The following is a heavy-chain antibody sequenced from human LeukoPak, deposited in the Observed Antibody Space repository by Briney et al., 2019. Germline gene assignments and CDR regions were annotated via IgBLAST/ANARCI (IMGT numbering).Heavy chain of an antibody. D-gene: IGHD3-10*01. J-gene: IGHJ4*02. CDR1: GGSFSGYY. V-gene: IGHV4-34*01. CDR3: ARAVGGDGSGSL. Sequence: SETLSLTCAVYGGSFSGYYWSWIRQPPGKGLEWIGEINHSGSTNYNPSLKSRVTISLDTSKNQISLKLSSVTAADTAVYYCARAVGGDGSGSLWGPGTLVTVSS. CDR2: INHSGST.